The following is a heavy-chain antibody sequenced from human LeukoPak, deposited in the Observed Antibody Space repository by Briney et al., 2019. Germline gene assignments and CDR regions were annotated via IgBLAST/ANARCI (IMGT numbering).Heavy chain of an antibody. CDR3: ARDKGSGWYGVDY. CDR2: IYNSGST. Sequence: PSETLSLTCSVSGGSISSSTYYWGWIRQPPGKGLEWIGNIYNSGSTYYNPSLKSRVTISVDTSKKQFSLKLSSVTAADTAVYYCARDKGSGWYGVDYWGQGTLITVSS. V-gene: IGHV4-39*07. D-gene: IGHD6-19*01. J-gene: IGHJ4*02. CDR1: GGSISSSTYY.